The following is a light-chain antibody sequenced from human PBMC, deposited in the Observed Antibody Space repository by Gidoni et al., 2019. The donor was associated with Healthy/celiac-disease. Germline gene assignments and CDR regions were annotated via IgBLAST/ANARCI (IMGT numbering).Light chain of an antibody. CDR3: QQYYSTPT. CDR1: QSVLYSSNNKNY. Sequence: DIVMTPSPDSLAVSLGERATINCKSSQSVLYSSNNKNYLAWYQQKPGQPPKLLICWASTRESGVPDRFSGSGSGTDFTLTISSLQAEDVAVYYCQQYYSTPTFGQGTKVEIK. V-gene: IGKV4-1*01. J-gene: IGKJ1*01. CDR2: WAS.